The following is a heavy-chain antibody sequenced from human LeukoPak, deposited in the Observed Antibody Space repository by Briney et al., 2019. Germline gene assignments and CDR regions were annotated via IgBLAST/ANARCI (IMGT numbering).Heavy chain of an antibody. Sequence: ASVKVSCKASGYTFTSYGISWVRQAPGQGLEWMGWISAYNGNTNYAQKLQGRVTMTTDTSTSTAYMELRSLRSDDTAVYYCARDVPAYCGGDCPYYCMDVWGRGTTVTISS. D-gene: IGHD2-21*02. CDR3: ARDVPAYCGGDCPYYCMDV. CDR2: ISAYNGNT. CDR1: GYTFTSYG. V-gene: IGHV1-18*01. J-gene: IGHJ6*03.